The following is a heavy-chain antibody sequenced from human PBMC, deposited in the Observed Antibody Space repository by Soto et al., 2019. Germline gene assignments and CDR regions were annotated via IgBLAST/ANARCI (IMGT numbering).Heavy chain of an antibody. Sequence: ASVKVCCKSSGYTFTTYGINWVRHAPGQGLEWMGWISVYNGNTNYAQRLQGRVTMTTDTSTSTAYMELRSLRSDDTAVYYCARDYYDSSGLYYFGYWGQGTLVTVSS. CDR2: ISVYNGNT. CDR3: ARDYYDSSGLYYFGY. D-gene: IGHD3-22*01. J-gene: IGHJ4*02. V-gene: IGHV1-18*04. CDR1: GYTFTTYG.